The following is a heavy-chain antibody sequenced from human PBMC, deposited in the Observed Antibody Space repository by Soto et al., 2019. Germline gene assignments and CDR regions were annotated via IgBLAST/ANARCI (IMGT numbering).Heavy chain of an antibody. J-gene: IGHJ5*02. CDR3: ARDTPPIAS. CDR1: GYTFTSYA. CDR2: VSAYNGNT. V-gene: IGHV1-18*01. Sequence: QVQLVQSGAEVKKPGASVKVSCKASGYTFTSYAISWVRQAPGQGLEGMGWVSAYNGNTKYAQNLQGSVTRTTATATRTAYMEPRSPRSDDTAVYYCARDTPPIASWGQGTLVTVSS. D-gene: IGHD2-15*01.